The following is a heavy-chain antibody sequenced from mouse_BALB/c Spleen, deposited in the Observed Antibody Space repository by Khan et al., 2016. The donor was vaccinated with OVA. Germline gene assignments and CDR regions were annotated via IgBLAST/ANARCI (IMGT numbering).Heavy chain of an antibody. CDR2: IWGGGGT. CDR3: ARAYYRYDGYYAMDY. V-gene: IGHV2-6-4*01. D-gene: IGHD2-14*01. J-gene: IGHJ4*01. Sequence: QVQLKQSGPGLVAPSQSLSITCTVSGFSLSRYNIHWVRQPPGKGLEWLGMIWGGGGTDYYSTLKSRLSIRKDNSQSQVLLKMNSLQTDDTAMYYSARAYYRYDGYYAMDYWGQGTSVTVSS. CDR1: GFSLSRYN.